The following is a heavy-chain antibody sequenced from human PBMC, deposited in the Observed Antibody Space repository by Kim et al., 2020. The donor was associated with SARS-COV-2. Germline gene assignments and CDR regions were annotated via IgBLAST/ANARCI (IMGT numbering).Heavy chain of an antibody. Sequence: ASVKVSCKVSGYTLTELSMHWVRQAPGKGLEWMGGFDPEDGETIYAQKFQGRVTMTEDTSTDTAYMELSSLRSEDTAVYYCATGRNYDFWSGPLTGIDYWGQGTLVTVSS. CDR2: FDPEDGET. J-gene: IGHJ4*02. V-gene: IGHV1-24*01. CDR3: ATGRNYDFWSGPLTGIDY. CDR1: GYTLTELS. D-gene: IGHD3-3*01.